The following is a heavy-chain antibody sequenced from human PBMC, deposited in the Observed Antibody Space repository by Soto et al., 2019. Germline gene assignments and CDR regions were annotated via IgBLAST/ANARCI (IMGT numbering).Heavy chain of an antibody. D-gene: IGHD4-4*01. CDR2: ISGSGGST. V-gene: IGHV3-23*01. CDR1: GFTFSSYA. J-gene: IGHJ6*02. Sequence: PGGSLRLSCAASGFTFSSYAMSWVRQAPGKGLEWVSAISGSGGSTYYADSVKGRFTISRDNSKNTLYLQMNSLRAEDTAVYYCTKRTVTTKGYYYYGMDVWGQGTTVTVSS. CDR3: TKRTVTTKGYYYYGMDV.